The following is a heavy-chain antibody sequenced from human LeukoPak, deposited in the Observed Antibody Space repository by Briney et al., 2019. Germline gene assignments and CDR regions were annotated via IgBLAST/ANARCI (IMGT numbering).Heavy chain of an antibody. D-gene: IGHD6-19*01. CDR2: IYTSGST. V-gene: IGHV4-4*07. J-gene: IGHJ4*02. Sequence: PSETLSLTCTASGGSISSYYWSWIRQPAGKGLEWIRHIYTSGSTNYNPSLKSRVTISVDTSKNQFSLKLSSVTAADTAVYYCARKGSSGWYDPFDYWGQGTLVTVSS. CDR1: GGSISSYY. CDR3: ARKGSSGWYDPFDY.